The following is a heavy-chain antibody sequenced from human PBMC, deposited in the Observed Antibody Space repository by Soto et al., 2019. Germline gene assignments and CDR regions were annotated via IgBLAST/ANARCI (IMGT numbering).Heavy chain of an antibody. CDR3: ARAGGMATTDY. CDR1: GFTFSSYE. D-gene: IGHD5-12*01. Sequence: EVQLVESGGGLVQPGGSLRLSCAASGFTFSSYEMNWVRQAPGKGLEWVSYISSSGSTIYYADSVKGRFTISRDNAKNSLYLQMNSLSAEDTAVYYCARAGGMATTDYWGQGTLVTVSS. J-gene: IGHJ4*02. V-gene: IGHV3-48*03. CDR2: ISSSGSTI.